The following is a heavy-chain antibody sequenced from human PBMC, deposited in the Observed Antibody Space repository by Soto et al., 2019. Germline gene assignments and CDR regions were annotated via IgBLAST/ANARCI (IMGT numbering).Heavy chain of an antibody. CDR1: GYTFTGYY. CDR2: INPNSGGT. J-gene: IGHJ6*02. D-gene: IGHD2-2*01. Sequence: ASVKVSCKASGYTFTGYYMHWVRQAPGQGLEWMGWINPNSGGTNYAQKFQGWVTMTRDTSISTAYMELSRLRSDDTAVYYCARALGVDCSSTSCYVFGMDVWGQGTTVTVSS. V-gene: IGHV1-2*04. CDR3: ARALGVDCSSTSCYVFGMDV.